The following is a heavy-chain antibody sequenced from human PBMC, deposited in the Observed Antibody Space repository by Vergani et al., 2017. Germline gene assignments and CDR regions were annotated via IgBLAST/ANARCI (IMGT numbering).Heavy chain of an antibody. CDR2: ISGSGCST. CDR1: GFTFSSYA. V-gene: IGHV3-23*01. D-gene: IGHD1-26*01. CDR3: LKGWDPCPQYYFDY. Sequence: EVQLLESGGGLVQPGGSLRLSCAASGFTFSSYAMSWVRQAPGKGLEWVSAISGSGCSTYYADSVKGRFTISRDNSKNTLYLQMNSLRDEDTAVYYCLKGWDPCPQYYFDYWGQGSLVTVSS. J-gene: IGHJ4*02.